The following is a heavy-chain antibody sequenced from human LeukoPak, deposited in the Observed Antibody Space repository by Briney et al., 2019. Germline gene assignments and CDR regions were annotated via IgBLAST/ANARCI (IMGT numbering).Heavy chain of an antibody. CDR2: ISGYNGHT. V-gene: IGHV1-18*01. CDR1: GFSFVNFG. J-gene: IGHJ4*02. D-gene: IGHD1-26*01. Sequence: GASVTVSFNSFGFSFVNFGFNWVRQAPGQGLEWMGWISGYNGHTRYEQKFHDRVTMTTDSSTSTVYMELRSLRYDDTALYYCARGTWEAAATPHSFDTWGQGTLVLVSS. CDR3: ARGTWEAAATPHSFDT.